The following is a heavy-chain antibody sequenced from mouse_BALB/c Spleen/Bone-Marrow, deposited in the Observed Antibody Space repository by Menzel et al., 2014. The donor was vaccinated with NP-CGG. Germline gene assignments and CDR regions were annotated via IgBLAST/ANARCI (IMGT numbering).Heavy chain of an antibody. D-gene: IGHD2-4*01. CDR3: ALYYDYDVGY. CDR2: IDPANGNT. CDR1: GFNIKDTY. V-gene: IGHV14-3*02. J-gene: IGHJ2*01. Sequence: EVPLQPSGAELVKPGASVKLSCTASGFNIKDTYMHWVKQRPEXXLEWIGRIDPANGNTKYDPKLQGKATITADTSSNTAYLQLSSLTSEDTAVYYCALYYDYDVGYWGQGTTLTVSS.